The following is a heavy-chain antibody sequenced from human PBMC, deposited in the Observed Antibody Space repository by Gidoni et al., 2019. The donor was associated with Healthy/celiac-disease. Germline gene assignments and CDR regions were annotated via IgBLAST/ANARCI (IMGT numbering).Heavy chain of an antibody. CDR1: GFTFEDYA. V-gene: IGHV3-9*01. CDR2: ISWNSGSI. CDR3: AKAREWELLRGPFDY. D-gene: IGHD1-26*01. J-gene: IGHJ4*02. Sequence: EVQLVESGGGLVQPGRSLRLSCAASGFTFEDYAMHWVRQAPGKGLEWVSGISWNSGSIGYADSVKGRFTISRDNAKNSLYLQMNSLRAEDTALYYCAKAREWELLRGPFDYWGQGTLVTVSS.